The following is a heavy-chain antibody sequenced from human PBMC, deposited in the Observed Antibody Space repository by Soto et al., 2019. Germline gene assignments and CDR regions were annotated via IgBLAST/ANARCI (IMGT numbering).Heavy chain of an antibody. CDR1: GYTFTSFG. V-gene: IGHV1-18*01. CDR2: ISGYNGNT. J-gene: IGHJ6*02. Sequence: QVQLVQSGADVKKPGASVKVSCKASGYTFTSFGINWVRQAPGQGLEWMGWISGYNGNTNYAQNLQDRVTMTRDRSTSTDYMELRSLRSDDTAVYYCARPTDFYYYAMDVWCQGTTVTVSS. CDR3: ARPTDFYYYAMDV.